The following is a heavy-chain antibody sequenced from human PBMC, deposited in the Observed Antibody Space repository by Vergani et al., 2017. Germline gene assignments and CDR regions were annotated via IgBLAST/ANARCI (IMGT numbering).Heavy chain of an antibody. Sequence: QVQLQEWGAGLLKTSETLSLTCGVSGRSFSDYYWSWIRQAPGMGLEWIGEVNHGGSTNYNPSLKSRVSISVDTSKNQFSLQLTSVTAADSALYFCASIARAPTRRSPPPDYWGQGILVTVSS. CDR1: GRSFSDYY. V-gene: IGHV4-34*01. CDR3: ASIARAPTRRSPPPDY. J-gene: IGHJ4*02. CDR2: VNHGGST. D-gene: IGHD3-16*02.